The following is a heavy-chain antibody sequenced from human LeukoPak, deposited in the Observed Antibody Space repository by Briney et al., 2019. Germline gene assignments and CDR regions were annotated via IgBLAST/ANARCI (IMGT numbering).Heavy chain of an antibody. J-gene: IGHJ6*03. CDR1: GYTFTTYG. CDR3: VTVEYSRSAYYSYFMDV. Sequence: ASVKVSCKASGYTFTTYGISWVRQAPGQGLEWMGWISGYNGNTNYAQKLQGRVTMTTDTSTSTAYMELSSLRSEDTAVYYCVTVEYSRSAYYSYFMDVWGKGTTVSVSS. V-gene: IGHV1-18*01. D-gene: IGHD2/OR15-2a*01. CDR2: ISGYNGNT.